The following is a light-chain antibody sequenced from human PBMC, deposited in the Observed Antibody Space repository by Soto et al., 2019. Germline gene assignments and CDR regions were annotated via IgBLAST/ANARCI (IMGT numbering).Light chain of an antibody. V-gene: IGKV1-5*01. CDR2: DVS. J-gene: IGKJ1*01. Sequence: DIQMTQSPFTLSASVGDRVTITCRASQSIGDRLAWHQQKPGKAPKVLISDVSRLKSGVPSRFSGSRSGTEFILSISSLQPDDFETYYGQQYYDYHWKFGKGTKVNI. CDR1: QSIGDR. CDR3: QQYYDYHWK.